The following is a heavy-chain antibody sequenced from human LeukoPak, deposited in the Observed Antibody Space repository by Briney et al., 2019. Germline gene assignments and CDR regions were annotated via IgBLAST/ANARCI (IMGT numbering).Heavy chain of an antibody. CDR3: ASQRGGDYGGNPFDY. J-gene: IGHJ4*02. D-gene: IGHD4-23*01. Sequence: SETLSLTCTVSGGSISSYYWSWIRQPPGKGLEWIGYIYTSGSTNYNPSLKSRVTMSVDTSKNQFSLKLSSVTAADTAVYYCASQRGGDYGGNPFDYWGQGTLVTVSS. CDR1: GGSISSYY. CDR2: IYTSGST. V-gene: IGHV4-4*09.